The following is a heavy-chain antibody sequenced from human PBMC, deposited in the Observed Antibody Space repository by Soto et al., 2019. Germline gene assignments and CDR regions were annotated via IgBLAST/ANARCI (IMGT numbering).Heavy chain of an antibody. Sequence: GGSLRLSCAASGFTFSDYYMSWIRQAPGKGLEWVSYISSSSSYTNYADSVKGRFTISRDNAKNSLYLQMNSLRAEDTAVYYCAREGDSSGQDLDYWGQGTLVTVSS. CDR3: AREGDSSGQDLDY. J-gene: IGHJ4*02. V-gene: IGHV3-11*06. CDR2: ISSSSSYT. D-gene: IGHD3-22*01. CDR1: GFTFSDYY.